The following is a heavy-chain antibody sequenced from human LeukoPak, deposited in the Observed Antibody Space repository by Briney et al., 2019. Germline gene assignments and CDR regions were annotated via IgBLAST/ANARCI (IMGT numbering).Heavy chain of an antibody. CDR3: ARGVGIVGATSYYFDY. CDR1: GYTFTSYG. J-gene: IGHJ4*02. V-gene: IGHV1-18*01. D-gene: IGHD1-26*01. CDR2: ISAYNGNT. Sequence: GASVKVSCKASGYTFTSYGIGWVRQAPGQGLEWMGWISAYNGNTNYAQKLQGRVTMTRDTSTSTVYMELSSLRSEDTAVYYCARGVGIVGATSYYFDYWGQGTLVTVSS.